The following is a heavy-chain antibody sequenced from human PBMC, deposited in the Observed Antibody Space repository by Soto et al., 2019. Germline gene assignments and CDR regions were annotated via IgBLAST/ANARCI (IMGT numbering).Heavy chain of an antibody. D-gene: IGHD3-22*01. V-gene: IGHV1-18*01. CDR1: GYTFTTYG. J-gene: IGHJ4*02. CDR2: ISTYNGNT. Sequence: QVQLVQSGAEVKKPGASVKVSCKASGYTFTTYGMSWVRQAPGQGLDWMGWISTYNGNTKYAERLQGRVTMTTDTTTSPAYRELRSLRSDDTGVYYCARGPTDYYDNSGNYFLDYWGQGTLVTVSS. CDR3: ARGPTDYYDNSGNYFLDY.